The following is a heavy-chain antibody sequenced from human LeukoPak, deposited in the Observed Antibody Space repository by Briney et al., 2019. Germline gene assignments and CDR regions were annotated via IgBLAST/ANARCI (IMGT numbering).Heavy chain of an antibody. CDR2: IKHDGSDK. Sequence: GGSLRLSCSASGFTFSNYWMIWVRQSPGKGLEWVAIIKHDGSDKYCVDFVKGRFTISRDNAKNSLYLQMSSLRAEDTAVYYCARGGHRQKEFWGQGTLVTVSS. CDR1: GFTFSNYW. J-gene: IGHJ4*02. D-gene: IGHD3-10*01. CDR3: ARGGHRQKEF. V-gene: IGHV3-7*01.